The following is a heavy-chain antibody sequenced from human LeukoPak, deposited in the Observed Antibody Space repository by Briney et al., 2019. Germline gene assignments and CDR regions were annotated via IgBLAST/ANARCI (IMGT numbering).Heavy chain of an antibody. CDR2: IYPRDGST. CDR1: GYTFTNNY. J-gene: IGHJ4*02. Sequence: ASVKVSCKASGYTFTNNYLHWVRQAPGQGLEWMGMIYPRDGSTSYAQNFQGRVTVTRDTSTTTVHMELRGLRSEDTAVYYCARDQEGFDYWGQGTLVTVSS. V-gene: IGHV1-46*01. CDR3: ARDQEGFDY.